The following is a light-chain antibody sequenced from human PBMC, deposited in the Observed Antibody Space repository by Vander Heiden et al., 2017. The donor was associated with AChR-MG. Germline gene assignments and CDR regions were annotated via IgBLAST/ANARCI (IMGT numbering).Light chain of an antibody. CDR2: DAS. V-gene: IGKV3-11*01. CDR3: QQGTNGPPVLT. J-gene: IGKJ4*01. CDR1: QGFSSY. Sequence: EIVLTQSPATLSLSPGERPTLSCRASQGFSSYLAWYQQKPGQAPRLLIYDASSRATGITARFSGSGSGTDFTLTISSLEPEDFAVYYCQQGTNGPPVLTFGGGTKVEIK.